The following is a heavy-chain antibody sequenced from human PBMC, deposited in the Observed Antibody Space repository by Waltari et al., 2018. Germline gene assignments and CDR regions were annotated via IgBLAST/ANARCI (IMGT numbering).Heavy chain of an antibody. CDR1: RFHFDHSG. CDR2: IWYEGSNK. J-gene: IGHJ4*02. D-gene: IGHD6-19*01. Sequence: QVHLVESGGRVLQPGRSLNLPCAAARFHFDHSGRPWVRQAPGKGLEWVGVIWYEGSNKYYADSVKGRFTISRDNSKNTLYLQMNSLRAEDTAVYYCARCIAVACSDWGQGTLVTVSS. V-gene: IGHV3-33*01. CDR3: ARCIAVACSD.